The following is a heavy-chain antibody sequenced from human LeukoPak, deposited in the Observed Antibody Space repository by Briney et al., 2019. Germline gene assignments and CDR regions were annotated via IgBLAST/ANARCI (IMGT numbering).Heavy chain of an antibody. CDR2: FYYTGNT. V-gene: IGHV4-39*01. D-gene: IGHD5-12*01. J-gene: IGHJ4*02. Sequence: TSSETLSPTCTVSGDSMSSTTYYWGWIRQPPGKGLEWIGSFYYTGNTYYNPSLKSRVTISVDTSKNQFSLKVNSVTAADTAVYYCAVIVATSWDYWGQGTLVTVSS. CDR1: GDSMSSTTYY. CDR3: AVIVATSWDY.